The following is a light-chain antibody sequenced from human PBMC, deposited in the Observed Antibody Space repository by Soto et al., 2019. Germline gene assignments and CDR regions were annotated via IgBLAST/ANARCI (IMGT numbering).Light chain of an antibody. Sequence: EVVLTQSPATLSLSPGDRATLSCRASQSVSNFLAWYQQRPGQAPRLLLYGASNRATGTPARFSGSGSGTDFTLTISSLEPEDSAVYYCQQRSNRLTFGGGTKVDIK. CDR1: QSVSNF. CDR3: QQRSNRLT. J-gene: IGKJ4*01. V-gene: IGKV3-11*01. CDR2: GAS.